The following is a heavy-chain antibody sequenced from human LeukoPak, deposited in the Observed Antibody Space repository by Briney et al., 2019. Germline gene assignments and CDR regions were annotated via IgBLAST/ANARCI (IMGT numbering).Heavy chain of an antibody. CDR2: IYDSGST. CDR1: GGSISSYY. D-gene: IGHD6-13*01. Sequence: SETLSLTCTVSGGSISSYYWSWIRQPPGKGLELIGYIYDSGSTNYNPSLKSRVTISVDPSKNQFSLKLSSVTAADTAVYYCARDIAAAGTLYYYYYMDVWGKGTTVTVSS. V-gene: IGHV4-59*01. CDR3: ARDIAAAGTLYYYYYMDV. J-gene: IGHJ6*03.